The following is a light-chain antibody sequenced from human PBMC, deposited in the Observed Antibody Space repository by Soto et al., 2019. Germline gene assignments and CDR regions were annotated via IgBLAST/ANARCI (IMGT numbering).Light chain of an antibody. CDR2: AAS. V-gene: IGKV1-39*01. Sequence: DIQMTQSPSSLSASVGDTVTFTCRASQSISEYLNWYQQKPGKAPRLLIYAASNLDNGVPSRFSGSGSGTTFTLTIRRVEAEDVGVYYCMQGSHLWTFGQGTKVDIK. J-gene: IGKJ1*01. CDR1: QSISEY. CDR3: MQGSHLWT.